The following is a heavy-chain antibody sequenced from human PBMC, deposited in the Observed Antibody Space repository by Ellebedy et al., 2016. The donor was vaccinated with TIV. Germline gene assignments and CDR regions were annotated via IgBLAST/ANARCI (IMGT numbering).Heavy chain of an antibody. V-gene: IGHV3-23*01. J-gene: IGHJ4*02. Sequence: GESLKISCAVSGFTFSNYAMTWVRQAPGQGLEWVSPIDGAGGTHYAASVKGRFTISGDNSKKTFYLEMNSLRVDDTAVYYCAKTEPYGTTWFGRIYWGQGTVVTVSS. CDR3: AKTEPYGTTWFGRIY. D-gene: IGHD3-10*01. CDR2: IDGAGGT. CDR1: GFTFSNYA.